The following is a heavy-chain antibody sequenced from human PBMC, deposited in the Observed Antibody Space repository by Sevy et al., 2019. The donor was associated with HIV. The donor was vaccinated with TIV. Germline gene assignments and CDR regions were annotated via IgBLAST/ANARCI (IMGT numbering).Heavy chain of an antibody. CDR3: AKSGKYDFWSGGWFDP. Sequence: GGSLRLSCAASGFTFSSYAMSWVRQAPGKGLEWVSAISGSGGSTYYADSVKGRFTISRDNSKNTLYLQMNSLRAEDTAVYYCAKSGKYDFWSGGWFDPWGQRTLVTVSS. CDR2: ISGSGGST. CDR1: GFTFSSYA. D-gene: IGHD3-3*01. J-gene: IGHJ5*02. V-gene: IGHV3-23*01.